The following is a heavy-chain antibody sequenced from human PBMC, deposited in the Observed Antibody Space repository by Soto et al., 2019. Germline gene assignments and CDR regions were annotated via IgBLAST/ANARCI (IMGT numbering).Heavy chain of an antibody. CDR2: ISYSGST. J-gene: IGHJ5*02. Sequence: SETLSLTCTVSGVYLNSGVYYWSWIRQHPGKGLDYIGYISYSGSTYYNPSLRGRTTISLDTSKNQFSLRSEDTAVYYCARDLRDSSSWYPHNWFDPWGQGTLVTVSS. D-gene: IGHD6-13*01. CDR3: ARDLRDSSSWYPHNWFDP. V-gene: IGHV4-31*03. CDR1: GVYLNSGVYY.